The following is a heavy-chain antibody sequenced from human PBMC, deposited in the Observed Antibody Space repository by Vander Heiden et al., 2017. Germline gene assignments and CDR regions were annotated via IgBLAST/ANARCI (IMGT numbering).Heavy chain of an antibody. CDR3: ARRSTVNPLHAFDI. J-gene: IGHJ3*02. V-gene: IGHV4-39*01. CDR1: GGSIGSSRYS. Sequence: QVQLQESGPGLVKPSEPLSLSCIVPGGSIGSSRYSWGWIRQPPGKGLQWIGSIFYTGSNHYDPSFKSRASMSADFSKNQFSLNLSSVSAADTALYYCARRSTVNPLHAFDIWGQGAMVTVSS. D-gene: IGHD4-17*01. CDR2: IFYTGSN.